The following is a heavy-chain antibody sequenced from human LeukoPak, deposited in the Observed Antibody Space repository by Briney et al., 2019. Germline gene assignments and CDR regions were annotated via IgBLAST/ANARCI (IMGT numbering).Heavy chain of an antibody. Sequence: GGSLRLSCAASGFTFSGYAMSWVRQAPRKGLEWVSAVSGSGSTTYFADSVKGRFAISRDNSKNTLYLQMNSLRAEDTAVYYCAKDRRSAEPALSYFDYWGQGTLVTVSS. V-gene: IGHV3-23*01. CDR2: VSGSGSTT. D-gene: IGHD6-13*01. CDR1: GFTFSGYA. CDR3: AKDRRSAEPALSYFDY. J-gene: IGHJ4*02.